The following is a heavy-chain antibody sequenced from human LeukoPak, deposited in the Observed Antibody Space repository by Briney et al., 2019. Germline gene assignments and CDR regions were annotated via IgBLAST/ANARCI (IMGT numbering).Heavy chain of an antibody. Sequence: SETLSLTCTVSGGSISSSSYYWGWIRQPPGKGLEWIGSIYYSGSTYYNPSLKSRVTISVDTSKNQFSLKLSSVTAADTAVYYCARRSGYYYWSGGYVDYWGQGTLVTVSS. J-gene: IGHJ4*02. V-gene: IGHV4-39*01. CDR1: GGSISSSSYY. CDR3: ARRSGYYYWSGGYVDY. CDR2: IYYSGST. D-gene: IGHD3-22*01.